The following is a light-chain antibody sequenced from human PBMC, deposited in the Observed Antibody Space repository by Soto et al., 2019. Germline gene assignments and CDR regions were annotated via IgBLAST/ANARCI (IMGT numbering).Light chain of an antibody. CDR1: QVISSY. CDR2: AAS. CDR3: QQYNSWPPIN. Sequence: EIQFTHAPSSLSASVGDRVTLTLLASQVISSYLAWYQQKPGKAPKLLIYAASTLQSRVPSRFSGSGSGTEFTLTIRSLQSEDFAVYYCQQYNSWPPINCGKGQRREIK. J-gene: IGKJ5*01. V-gene: IGKV1-9*01.